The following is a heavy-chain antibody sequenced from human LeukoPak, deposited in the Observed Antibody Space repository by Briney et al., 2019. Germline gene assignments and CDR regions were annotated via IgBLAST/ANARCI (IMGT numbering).Heavy chain of an antibody. CDR3: ASLLGGASGYLDY. V-gene: IGHV4-59*08. Sequence: SETLSLTCTVSGGSISSYYWSWIRQPPGKGLEWIGYIYYSGSTNYNPSLKSRVTISVDTSKNQFSLKLSSVTAADTAVYYCASLLGGASGYLDYWGQGTLVTVSA. CDR1: GGSISSYY. D-gene: IGHD2-15*01. J-gene: IGHJ4*02. CDR2: IYYSGST.